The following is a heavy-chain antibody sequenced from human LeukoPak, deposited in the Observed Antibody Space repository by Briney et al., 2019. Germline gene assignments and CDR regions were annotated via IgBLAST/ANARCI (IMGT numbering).Heavy chain of an antibody. J-gene: IGHJ6*02. CDR3: ASQAPDCSSTSCHPAGGMDV. V-gene: IGHV1-69*04. CDR1: GGTFSGYA. D-gene: IGHD2-2*01. Sequence: ASVKVSCKASGGTFSGYAISWVRQAPGQGLEWMGRIIPIFGIANYAQKFQGRVTITADKSTSTAYMELSSLRSEDTAVYYCASQAPDCSSTSCHPAGGMDVWGQGTTVTVSS. CDR2: IIPIFGIA.